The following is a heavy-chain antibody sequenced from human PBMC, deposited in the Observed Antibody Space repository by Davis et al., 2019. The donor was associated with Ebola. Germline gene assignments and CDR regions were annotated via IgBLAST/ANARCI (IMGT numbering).Heavy chain of an antibody. CDR3: GKADCGGDCRVVDF. CDR2: INGDGTLT. CDR1: GFTFDAYA. D-gene: IGHD2-21*02. Sequence: PGGSLRLSCAASGFTFDAYAMHWVRQSPGKGLECVSLINGDGTLTYYADSVKGRFTISRDNSKTSLYLQMNSLTSEDTAVYYCGKADCGGDCRVVDFWGQGTLVTVSA. J-gene: IGHJ4*02. V-gene: IGHV3-43*02.